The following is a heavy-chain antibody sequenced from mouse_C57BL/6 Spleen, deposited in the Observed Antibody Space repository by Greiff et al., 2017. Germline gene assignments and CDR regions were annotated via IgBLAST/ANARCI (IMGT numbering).Heavy chain of an antibody. J-gene: IGHJ4*01. Sequence: VQLQQSGAELAKPGASVKLSCKASGYTFTSYWMHWVKQRPGQGLEWIGYINPSSGYTKYNQKFKDKATLTADKSSSTAYMQLSSLTYEDSAVYYCARRITTVVATWDAMDYWGQGTSVTVSS. D-gene: IGHD1-1*01. CDR1: GYTFTSYW. CDR3: ARRITTVVATWDAMDY. CDR2: INPSSGYT. V-gene: IGHV1-7*01.